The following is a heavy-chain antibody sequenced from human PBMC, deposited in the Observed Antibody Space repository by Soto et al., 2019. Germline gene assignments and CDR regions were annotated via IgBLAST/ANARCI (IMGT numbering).Heavy chain of an antibody. V-gene: IGHV3-21*01. Sequence: GGSLRLSCAAFGFSFNKYSMNWVRQAPGKGLEWVSSNNDKSNYIFYADSVKGRFTVSRDNAINALYLQMNSLRPDDTVFYYCANFPSCIYSTCLDYWGRGTLVPVSS. J-gene: IGHJ4*02. CDR1: GFSFNKYS. CDR2: NNDKSNYI. D-gene: IGHD2-21*01. CDR3: ANFPSCIYSTCLDY.